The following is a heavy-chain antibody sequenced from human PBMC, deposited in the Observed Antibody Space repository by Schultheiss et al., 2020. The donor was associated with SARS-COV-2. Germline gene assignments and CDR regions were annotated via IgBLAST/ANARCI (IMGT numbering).Heavy chain of an antibody. CDR2: IIPIFCTA. V-gene: IGHV1-69*13. J-gene: IGHJ6*04. CDR1: GGTFSSYA. Sequence: SAKVSCKASGGTFSSYAISWVRQAPGQGLEWMGGIIPIFCTANYAQKFQGRVTITADESTSTAYMELSSLRSEDTAVYYCARGLGEYSSTGTYYYGTDVWGKGTTVTVSS. D-gene: IGHD6-6*01. CDR3: ARGLGEYSSTGTYYYGTDV.